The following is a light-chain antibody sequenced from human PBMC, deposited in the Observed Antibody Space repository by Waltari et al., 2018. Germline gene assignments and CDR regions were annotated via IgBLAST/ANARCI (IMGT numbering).Light chain of an antibody. Sequence: EIVLTQSPGTLSLSPGERATLSCRASQSVGRYLAWYQQKPGQAPRLLIYDASTRATGIPDRFSGSGSGTDFSRTISRLESEDFAGYYCQKYVNLPATFGQGTKVEIK. V-gene: IGKV3-20*01. CDR2: DAS. CDR3: QKYVNLPAT. J-gene: IGKJ1*01. CDR1: QSVGRY.